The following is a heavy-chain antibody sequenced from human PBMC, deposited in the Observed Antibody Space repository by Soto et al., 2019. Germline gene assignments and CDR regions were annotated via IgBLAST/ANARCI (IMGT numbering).Heavy chain of an antibody. CDR3: AKAPVGASRAIFGVVYFDY. J-gene: IGHJ4*02. CDR1: GFTFSSYA. V-gene: IGHV3-23*01. CDR2: ISGSGGST. D-gene: IGHD3-3*01. Sequence: GGSLRLSCAASGFTFSSYAMSWVRQAPGKGLEWVSAISGSGGSTYYADSVKGRFTISRDNSKNTLYLQMNSLRAEDTAVYYCAKAPVGASRAIFGVVYFDYWGQGTLVTVSS.